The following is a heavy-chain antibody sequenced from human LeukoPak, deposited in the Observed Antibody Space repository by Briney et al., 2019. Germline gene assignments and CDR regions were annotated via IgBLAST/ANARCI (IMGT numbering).Heavy chain of an antibody. V-gene: IGHV3-9*01. CDR2: ISWNSGSI. CDR1: GFTFDDYA. Sequence: GGSLRLSCAASGFTFDDYAMHWVRQAPGKGLEWVSGISWNSGSIGYADSVKGRFTISRDNAKNSLYLQMNSLRAEDTALYYRASGYCSGGSCYPQKGDYYYYGMDVWGQGTTVTVSS. CDR3: ASGYCSGGSCYPQKGDYYYYGMDV. J-gene: IGHJ6*02. D-gene: IGHD2-15*01.